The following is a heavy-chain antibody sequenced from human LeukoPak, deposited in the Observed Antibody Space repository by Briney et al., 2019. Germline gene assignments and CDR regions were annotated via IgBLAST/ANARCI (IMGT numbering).Heavy chain of an antibody. CDR2: IIPILGIA. Sequence: ASVKVSCKASGGTFSSYAISWVRQAPGQGLEWMGRIIPILGIANYAQKFQGRATITADKSTSTAYMELSSLRSEDTAVYYCARDRDDLGFDYWGQGTLVTVSS. D-gene: IGHD3-16*01. J-gene: IGHJ4*02. CDR1: GGTFSSYA. CDR3: ARDRDDLGFDY. V-gene: IGHV1-69*04.